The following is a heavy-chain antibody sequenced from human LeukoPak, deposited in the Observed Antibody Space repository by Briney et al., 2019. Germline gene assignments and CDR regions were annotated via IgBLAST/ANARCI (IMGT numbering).Heavy chain of an antibody. CDR1: GFTFSSYS. J-gene: IGHJ4*02. CDR3: ARDGQYDYVWGSYRSSCFDY. CDR2: ISSSSSYI. V-gene: IGHV3-21*01. D-gene: IGHD3-16*02. Sequence: GGSLRLSCAASGFTFSSYSMNWVRQAPGKGLEWVSSISSSSSYIYYADSVKGRFTISRDNAKNSLYLQMNSLRAEDTAVYYCARDGQYDYVWGSYRSSCFDYWGQGTLVTVSS.